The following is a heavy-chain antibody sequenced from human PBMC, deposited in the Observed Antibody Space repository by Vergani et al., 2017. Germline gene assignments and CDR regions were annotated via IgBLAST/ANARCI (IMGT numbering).Heavy chain of an antibody. CDR1: GFTFSTYA. CDR3: VESSGYYFPFDY. CDR2: LTGGGGST. J-gene: IGHJ4*02. D-gene: IGHD3-22*01. V-gene: IGHV3-23*01. Sequence: EVQLLESGGSLKQPGGSVRLSCAASGFTFSTYAMHWVRQAPGKGLEWVSALTGGGGSTYYADSVKGRFTISRDNAKNSLYLQMNSLRAEDTAVYYCVESSGYYFPFDYWGQGTLVTVSS.